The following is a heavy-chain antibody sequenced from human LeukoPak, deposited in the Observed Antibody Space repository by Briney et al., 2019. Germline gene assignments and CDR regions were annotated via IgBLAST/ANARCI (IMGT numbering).Heavy chain of an antibody. Sequence: ASVKVSCKASGYTFTRYDINWVRQATGQGLEWMGWMKFNSGNTGYAQKFQVRVTMTRNTSISTAYMELSSLRCEDTAVFYCARGQWLETWGQGTLVTVSS. J-gene: IGHJ5*02. CDR3: ARGQWLET. D-gene: IGHD5-24*01. CDR1: GYTFTRYD. CDR2: MKFNSGNT. V-gene: IGHV1-8*01.